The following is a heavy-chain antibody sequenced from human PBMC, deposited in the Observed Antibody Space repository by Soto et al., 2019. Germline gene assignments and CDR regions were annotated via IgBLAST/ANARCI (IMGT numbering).Heavy chain of an antibody. J-gene: IGHJ6*02. CDR2: FDPEDGET. D-gene: IGHD1-1*01. V-gene: IGHV1-24*01. Sequence: ASVKVSCKVSGYTLTELSMHWVRQAPGKGLEWMGGFDPEDGETIYAQKFQGRVTMTEDTSTDTAYMELSSLRSEDMAVYYCATLEQGRMVAYYYYGMDVWGQGTTVTVSS. CDR1: GYTLTELS. CDR3: ATLEQGRMVAYYYYGMDV.